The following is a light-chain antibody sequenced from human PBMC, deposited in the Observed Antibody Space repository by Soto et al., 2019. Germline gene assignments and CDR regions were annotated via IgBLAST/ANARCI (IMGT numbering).Light chain of an antibody. CDR2: DAS. CDR3: QHRYSWPLT. J-gene: IGKJ4*01. CDR1: QSVGIY. Sequence: EVVLTQSPATLSLSPEERATLSCRASQSVGIYLAWYQHRPGQAPRLLIYDASNRATGIPARFSGSGSGTDFTLTISSLEPEDFAVYYCQHRYSWPLTFGGGTRVEIK. V-gene: IGKV3-11*01.